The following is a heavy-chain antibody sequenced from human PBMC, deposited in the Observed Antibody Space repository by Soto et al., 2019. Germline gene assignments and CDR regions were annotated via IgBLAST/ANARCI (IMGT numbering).Heavy chain of an antibody. Sequence: SETLSLTCAVSGASVRSYHWSWIRQAAGKGLEWIGRVQMSGTTNYNPSLKTRVTMSLDTSKNEVSLRMTSVTAADTAVYFCAKDRSTMRWFDPWGQGILVTVS. D-gene: IGHD3-10*01. V-gene: IGHV4-4*07. CDR3: AKDRSTMRWFDP. CDR1: GASVRSYH. CDR2: VQMSGTT. J-gene: IGHJ5*02.